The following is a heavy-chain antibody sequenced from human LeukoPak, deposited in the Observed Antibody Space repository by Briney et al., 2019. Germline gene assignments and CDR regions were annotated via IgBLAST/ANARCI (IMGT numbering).Heavy chain of an antibody. Sequence: GASVKVSCKASGYTFTSYGISWVRQAPGQGLEWMGWISAYNGNTNYAKKLQGRVTMTTDTSTSTAYMELRSLRSDDTAVYYCARGVSCSSTSCYLHWFDPWGQGTLVTVSS. CDR1: GYTFTSYG. V-gene: IGHV1-18*01. J-gene: IGHJ5*02. D-gene: IGHD2-2*01. CDR3: ARGVSCSSTSCYLHWFDP. CDR2: ISAYNGNT.